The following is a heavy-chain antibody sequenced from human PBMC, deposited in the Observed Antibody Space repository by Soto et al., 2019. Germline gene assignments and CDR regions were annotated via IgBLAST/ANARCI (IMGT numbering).Heavy chain of an antibody. CDR2: IFYAGSP. Sequence: PSETLSLTCTVSGGSINNYYWSWIRQSPEKGLEWIGYIFYAGSPNYNPSLNSRVTISVDTSKNQFSLKLSSVTAADTAVYYCAREPDYWGQGTLVTVSS. V-gene: IGHV4-59*12. J-gene: IGHJ4*02. CDR1: GGSINNYY. CDR3: AREPDY.